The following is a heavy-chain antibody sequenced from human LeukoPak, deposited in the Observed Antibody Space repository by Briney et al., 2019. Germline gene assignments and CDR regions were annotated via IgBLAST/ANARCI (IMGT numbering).Heavy chain of an antibody. V-gene: IGHV4-34*01. CDR2: INHSGST. Sequence: PSETLSLTCTVSGGSVSSYYWSWIRQPPGKGLEWIGEINHSGSTNYNPSLKSRVTISVDTTNNQFSLRLSSVTAADTAIYYCARVGDGYNYFPYYYMDFWGKGTTVIVSS. CDR3: ARVGDGYNYFPYYYMDF. J-gene: IGHJ6*03. D-gene: IGHD5-24*01. CDR1: GGSVSSYY.